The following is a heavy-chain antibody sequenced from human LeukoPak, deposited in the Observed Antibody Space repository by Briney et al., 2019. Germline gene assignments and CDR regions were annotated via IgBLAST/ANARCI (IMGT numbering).Heavy chain of an antibody. CDR3: ARRRKYYYDSSGYTYFDY. D-gene: IGHD3-22*01. CDR2: INHSGST. Sequence: SETLSLTCAVYGGSFSGYYWSWIRQPPGKGLEWIGEINHSGSTNYNPSLKSRVTISVDTSKNQFSLKLSSVTAADTAVYYCARRRKYYYDSSGYTYFDYWGQGTLVTVSS. CDR1: GGSFSGYY. J-gene: IGHJ4*02. V-gene: IGHV4-34*01.